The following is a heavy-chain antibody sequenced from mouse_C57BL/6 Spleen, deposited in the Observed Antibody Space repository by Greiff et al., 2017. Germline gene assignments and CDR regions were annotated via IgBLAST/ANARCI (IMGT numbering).Heavy chain of an antibody. D-gene: IGHD1-1*01. J-gene: IGHJ4*01. V-gene: IGHV10-1*01. Sequence: EVQVVESGGGLVQPKGSLKLSCAASGFSFNTYAMNWVRQAPGKGLEWVARIRSKSNNYATYYADSVKDRFTISRDDAESMLYLQMNNLKTEETAMYYCLRGLRAMDYWGHGTSFTVSS. CDR3: LRGLRAMDY. CDR1: GFSFNTYA. CDR2: IRSKSNNYAT.